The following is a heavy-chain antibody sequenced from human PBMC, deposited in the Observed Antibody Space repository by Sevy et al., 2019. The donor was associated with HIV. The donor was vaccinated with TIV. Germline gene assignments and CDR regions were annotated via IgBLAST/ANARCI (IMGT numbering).Heavy chain of an antibody. J-gene: IGHJ4*02. CDR3: ARKYDSSGYFDY. Sequence: GGSLRLSCAASGFTFSRYAMNWVHQAPGEGLEWVSGISGSGGSGDKTNYADSVKGRFTISRDDSKNSLYLQLNSLRAEDTAIYYCARKYDSSGYFDYWGQGTLVTVSS. CDR2: ISGSGGSGDKT. D-gene: IGHD3-22*01. CDR1: GFTFSRYA. V-gene: IGHV3-23*01.